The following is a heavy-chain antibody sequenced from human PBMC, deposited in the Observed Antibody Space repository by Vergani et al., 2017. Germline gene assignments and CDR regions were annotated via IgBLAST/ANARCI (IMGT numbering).Heavy chain of an antibody. J-gene: IGHJ6*02. CDR3: TTDPGSCCDGSCYGQRDHHYYGMDV. CDR1: GFSFRNAW. D-gene: IGHD2-21*01. V-gene: IGHV3-15*07. Sequence: EVQLVESGGGIVKPGGSLRLSCVASGFSFRNAWMNWVRRTPGKGLEWVGRIKSTFDRGTTDYAAAVKGRFTISRDDSKNTLFLQMNGLKTEDIGVYYCTTDPGSCCDGSCYGQRDHHYYGMDVWGQGTTVTVSS. CDR2: IKSTFDRGTT.